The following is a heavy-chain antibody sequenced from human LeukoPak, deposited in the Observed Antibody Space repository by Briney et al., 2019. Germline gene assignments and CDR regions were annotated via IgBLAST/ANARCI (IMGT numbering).Heavy chain of an antibody. D-gene: IGHD3-3*01. J-gene: IGHJ4*02. V-gene: IGHV4-4*07. CDR2: IYTSGST. Sequence: SETLSLTCTVSGGSISSYYWSWIRQPAGKGLEWIGRIYTSGSTNYNPSLKGRVTMSVDTSKNQFSLKLSSVTAADTAVYYCARARRDFWSGYIFDYWGQGTLVTVSS. CDR1: GGSISSYY. CDR3: ARARRDFWSGYIFDY.